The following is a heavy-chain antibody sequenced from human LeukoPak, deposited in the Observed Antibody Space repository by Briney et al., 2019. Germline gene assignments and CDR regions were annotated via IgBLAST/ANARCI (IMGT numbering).Heavy chain of an antibody. CDR3: AKGNGYSYGRYYFVY. CDR2: ITASGGNT. J-gene: IGHJ4*02. CDR1: GFTFSSYA. Sequence: GGSLRLSCAASGFTFSSYAMGWVRQAPGKGLEWVSAITASGGNTYYADSVKGRFTISRDNSKNTLYLQVNSLRAEDTAVYYCAKGNGYSYGRYYFVYWGQGTLVTVSS. V-gene: IGHV3-23*01. D-gene: IGHD5-18*01.